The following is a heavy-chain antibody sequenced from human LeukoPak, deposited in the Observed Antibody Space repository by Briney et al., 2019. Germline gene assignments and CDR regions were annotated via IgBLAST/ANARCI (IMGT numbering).Heavy chain of an antibody. CDR1: GFTFSSDA. Sequence: GGSLRLSCAASGFTFSSDAMSWVRQAPGEGLEWVSGISGSGGSTYYADSVKGRFTISRDNSNNTLYLQMNSLRAEDTAVYYCARGGSGSAGYFQYWGQGTLVTVSS. D-gene: IGHD3-10*01. CDR3: ARGGSGSAGYFQY. J-gene: IGHJ1*01. V-gene: IGHV3-23*01. CDR2: ISGSGGST.